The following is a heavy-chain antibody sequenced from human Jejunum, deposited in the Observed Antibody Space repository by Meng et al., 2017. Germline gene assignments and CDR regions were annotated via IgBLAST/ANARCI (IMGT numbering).Heavy chain of an antibody. J-gene: IGHJ4*02. D-gene: IGHD2-2*01. Sequence: GESLKISCAASGFIFSSSAMTWVRQAPGKGLEWVSGISVRGGTTYYGDSVKGRFTISRDNSRNTLYLQMTSLRAEDTAVYYCAKDGLGYLVPAANWGQGTLVTGSS. CDR1: GFIFSSSA. CDR3: AKDGLGYLVPAAN. V-gene: IGHV3-23*01. CDR2: ISVRGGTT.